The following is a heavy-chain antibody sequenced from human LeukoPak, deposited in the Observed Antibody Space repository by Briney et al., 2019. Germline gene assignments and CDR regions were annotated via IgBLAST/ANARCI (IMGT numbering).Heavy chain of an antibody. CDR1: GGSISSYY. Sequence: SETLSLPCTVSGGSISSYYWSWIRQPPGKGLEWIGYIYTSGSTNYNPSLKSRVTISVDTSKNQFSLKLSSVTAADTAVYYCARRENWYFDLWGRGTLVTVSS. CDR2: IYTSGST. CDR3: ARRENWYFDL. V-gene: IGHV4-4*09. J-gene: IGHJ2*01.